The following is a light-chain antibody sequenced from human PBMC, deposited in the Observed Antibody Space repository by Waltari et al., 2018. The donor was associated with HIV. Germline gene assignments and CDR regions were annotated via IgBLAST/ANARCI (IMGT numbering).Light chain of an antibody. CDR2: EVS. V-gene: IGLV2-23*02. CDR1: SSDVGSYNL. J-gene: IGLJ1*01. Sequence: TISCTGTSSDVGSYNLVSWYQQHPGKAPKLMIYEVSKRPSGVSNRFSGSKSGNTASLTISGLQAEDEADYYCCSYAGSSTYVFGTGTKVTVL. CDR3: CSYAGSSTYV.